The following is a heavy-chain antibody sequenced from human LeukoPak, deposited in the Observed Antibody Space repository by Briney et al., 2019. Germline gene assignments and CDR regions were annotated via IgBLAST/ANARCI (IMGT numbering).Heavy chain of an antibody. J-gene: IGHJ4*02. D-gene: IGHD6-13*01. CDR1: GGSISSYY. CDR3: ARLGDSSPRLSYFDY. Sequence: SEALSLTCTVSGGSISSYYWSWIRQPPGKGLEWIGYFHYSRSTNYNPSLKSRVTISVDTSKNQFSLKLSSVTAADTAVYYCARLGDSSPRLSYFDYWGQGTLVT. V-gene: IGHV4-59*08. CDR2: FHYSRST.